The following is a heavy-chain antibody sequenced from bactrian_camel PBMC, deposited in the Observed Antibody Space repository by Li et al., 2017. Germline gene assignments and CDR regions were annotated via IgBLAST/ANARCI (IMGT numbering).Heavy chain of an antibody. J-gene: IGHJ4*01. V-gene: IGHV3S63*01. CDR1: GYTRVAKC. D-gene: IGHD6*01. CDR3: MAERFSGLNVFMEYGGSW. Sequence: HVQLVESGGGSVQAGGSLRLSCTASGYTRVAKCFGWFRQAPGKEREGVAGIDTGDGSTYYLNSVEGRFTISHDKASNTVYLQMDNLQPEDTAMYQCMAERFSGLNVFMEYGGSWRGPGTQVTVS. CDR2: IDTGDGST.